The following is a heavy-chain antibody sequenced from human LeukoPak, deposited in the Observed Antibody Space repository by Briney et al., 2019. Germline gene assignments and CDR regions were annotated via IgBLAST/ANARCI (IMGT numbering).Heavy chain of an antibody. D-gene: IGHD6-19*01. CDR2: ISGSGGST. V-gene: IGHV3-23*01. CDR3: AKDRLYNSGWYSFEAFDI. Sequence: GGSLRLSCAASGFTFSSYAMSWVRQAPGKGLEWVSAISGSGGSTYYADSVKGRFTFSRDNLKNTLYLQMNSLRAEDTAVYYCAKDRLYNSGWYSFEAFDIWGQGTMATVSS. CDR1: GFTFSSYA. J-gene: IGHJ3*02.